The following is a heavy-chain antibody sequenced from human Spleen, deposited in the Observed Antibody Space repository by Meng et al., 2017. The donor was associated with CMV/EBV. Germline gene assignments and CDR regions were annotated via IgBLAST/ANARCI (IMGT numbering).Heavy chain of an antibody. V-gene: IGHV4-59*01. D-gene: IGHD4-23*01. Sequence: GSLRLSCAVYGGSFSGYYWSWIRQPPGKGLEWIGYIYYSGSTNYNPSLKSRVTISVDTSKNQFSLKLSSVTAADTAVYYCAGDYGGNSGLWGQGTLVTVSS. CDR3: AGDYGGNSGL. CDR2: IYYSGST. CDR1: GGSFSGYY. J-gene: IGHJ4*02.